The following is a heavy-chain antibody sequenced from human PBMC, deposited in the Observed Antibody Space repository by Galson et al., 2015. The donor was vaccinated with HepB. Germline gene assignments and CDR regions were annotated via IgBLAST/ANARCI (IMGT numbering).Heavy chain of an antibody. Sequence: SLRLSCAASGFTFISYGMHWVRQAPGKGLEWVAVISDDGSNEYYTGSVKGRFTISRDNSKNTLYLQMNSLRSEDTAMYYCARGNKKYSSGRYDGSYYYYYMDVWGKGTTVTVSS. CDR2: ISDDGSNE. D-gene: IGHD6-19*01. CDR3: ARGNKKYSSGRYDGSYYYYYMDV. CDR1: GFTFISYG. V-gene: IGHV3-30*03. J-gene: IGHJ6*03.